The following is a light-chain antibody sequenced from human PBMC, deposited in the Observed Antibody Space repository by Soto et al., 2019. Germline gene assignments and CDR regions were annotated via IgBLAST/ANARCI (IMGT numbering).Light chain of an antibody. Sequence: EIVLTQSPGTLSLSPGERATLSCRASQSVTSNYLAWHQQKPGQAPRLLIYEAYSRATGISDRFSGGGSGTDFTLTISRLEPEDFAVYYCQQYGSPPLTFGGGTKVDIK. CDR3: QQYGSPPLT. CDR2: EAY. CDR1: QSVTSNY. V-gene: IGKV3-20*01. J-gene: IGKJ4*01.